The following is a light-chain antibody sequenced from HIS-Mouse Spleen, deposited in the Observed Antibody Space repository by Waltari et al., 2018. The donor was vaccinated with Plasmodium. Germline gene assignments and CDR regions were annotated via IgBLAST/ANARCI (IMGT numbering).Light chain of an antibody. Sequence: QSALTQPRSVSGSPGQSVTISCTGTSSDVGGYNYVPWYQQHPGKPPNLMIYDVRKPPSGVPDRFSGSQSGNTASLTISGLQAEDEADYYCCSYAGSYTLVFGGGTKLTVL. J-gene: IGLJ2*01. CDR1: SSDVGGYNY. CDR2: DVR. CDR3: CSYAGSYTLV. V-gene: IGLV2-11*01.